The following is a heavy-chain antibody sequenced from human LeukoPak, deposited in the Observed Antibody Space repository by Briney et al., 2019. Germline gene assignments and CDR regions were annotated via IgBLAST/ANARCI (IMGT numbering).Heavy chain of an antibody. CDR1: GFTFSSYS. CDR3: ARDGGIVATIKYYYYGMDV. V-gene: IGHV3-21*01. D-gene: IGHD5-12*01. Sequence: GGSLRLSCAASGFTFSSYSMNWVRQAPGKGLEWVSSISSSSNYMYYADSVKGRFTISRDNARNSLYLQMISLRAEDTAVYYCARDGGIVATIKYYYYGMDVWGQGTTVTVSS. CDR2: ISSSSNYM. J-gene: IGHJ6*02.